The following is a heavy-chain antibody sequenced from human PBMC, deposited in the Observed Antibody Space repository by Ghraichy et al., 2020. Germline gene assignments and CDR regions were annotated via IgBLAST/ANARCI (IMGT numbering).Heavy chain of an antibody. J-gene: IGHJ3*02. D-gene: IGHD6-13*01. V-gene: IGHV4-59*01. CDR2: IYYSGST. CDR1: GGSIRNYY. CDR3: ARGSYSSFDI. Sequence: SETLSLTCTVSGGSIRNYYWSWLRQPPGKGLEWIGYIYYSGSTNYNPSLKSRVTISVDTSKNQFSLKLSSVTAADTAVYYCARGSYSSFDIWGQGTMVTVSS.